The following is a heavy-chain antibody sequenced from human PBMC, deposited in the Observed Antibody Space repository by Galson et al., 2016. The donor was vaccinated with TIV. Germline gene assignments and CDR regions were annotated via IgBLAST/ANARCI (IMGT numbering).Heavy chain of an antibody. J-gene: IGHJ4*02. CDR2: IDWDDDK. Sequence: PALVKPTQTLTLTCTFSGFSLNTDGMCVNWIRQPPGKALEWLARIDWDDDKSYTSSLKTRLTISKDTSKNQVVLTMTDMDPVDTATYYCARLSGYYDISCHYIPRSFDYWGQGTPVTVSS. CDR1: GFSLNTDGMC. V-gene: IGHV2-70*11. CDR3: ARLSGYYDISCHYIPRSFDY. D-gene: IGHD3-22*01.